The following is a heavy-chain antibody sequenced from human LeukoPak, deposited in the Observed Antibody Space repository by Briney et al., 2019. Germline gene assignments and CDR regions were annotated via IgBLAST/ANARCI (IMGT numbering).Heavy chain of an antibody. CDR1: GFTVSSNY. V-gene: IGHV3-53*05. CDR2: IYSGGPT. J-gene: IGHJ3*02. CDR3: AKGRGAMVRGVIYAFDI. D-gene: IGHD3-10*01. Sequence: GGSLRLSCAASGFTVSSNYMSWVRQAPGKGLEWVSVIYSGGPTYYAGSVKGRFTISRDNAKNSLYLQMNSLRAEDTALYYCAKGRGAMVRGVIYAFDIWGQGTMVTVSS.